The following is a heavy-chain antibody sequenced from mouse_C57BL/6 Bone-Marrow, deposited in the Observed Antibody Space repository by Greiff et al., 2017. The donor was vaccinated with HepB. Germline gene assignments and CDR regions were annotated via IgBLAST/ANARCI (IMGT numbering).Heavy chain of an antibody. CDR1: GYSITSGYD. D-gene: IGHD1-1*01. J-gene: IGHJ1*03. Sequence: EVKLLESGPGMVKPSQSLSLTCTVTGYSITSGYDWHWIRHFPGNKLEWMGYISYSGSTNYNPSLKSRISITHDTSKNHFFLKLNSVTTEDTATYYCAREGGYYGSSYWYFDVWGTGTTVTVSS. CDR3: AREGGYYGSSYWYFDV. CDR2: ISYSGST. V-gene: IGHV3-1*01.